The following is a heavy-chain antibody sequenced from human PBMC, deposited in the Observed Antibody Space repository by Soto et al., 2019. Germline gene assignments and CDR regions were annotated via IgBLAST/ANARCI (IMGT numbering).Heavy chain of an antibody. CDR1: GGSISSSSYY. Sequence: SETLSLTCTVSGGSISSSSYYWGWIRQPPGKGLEWIGSIYYRGSTYYNPSLKSRVTISVDTSKNQFSLKLSSVTAADTAVYYCASLRLFGVVKTHDYWGQGTLVTVSS. D-gene: IGHD3-3*01. CDR2: IYYRGST. V-gene: IGHV4-39*01. J-gene: IGHJ4*02. CDR3: ASLRLFGVVKTHDY.